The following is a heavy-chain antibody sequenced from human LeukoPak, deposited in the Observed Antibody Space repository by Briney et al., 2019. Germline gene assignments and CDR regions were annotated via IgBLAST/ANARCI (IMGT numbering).Heavy chain of an antibody. J-gene: IGHJ6*04. D-gene: IGHD6-19*01. CDR1: GFTFSSYA. Sequence: GRSLRLSCAASGFTFSSYAMHWVRQAPGKGLEWVAVISYDGSNKYYADSVKGRFTISRDNSKNTLYLQMNSLRAEDTAVYYCARVPPYSSGFLNGMDVWAKGPRSPSPQ. CDR3: ARVPPYSSGFLNGMDV. V-gene: IGHV3-30*04. CDR2: ISYDGSNK.